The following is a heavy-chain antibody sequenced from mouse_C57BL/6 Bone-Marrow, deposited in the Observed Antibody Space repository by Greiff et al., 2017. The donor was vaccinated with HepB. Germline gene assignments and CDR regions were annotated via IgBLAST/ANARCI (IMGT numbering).Heavy chain of an antibody. CDR2: IWGVGST. D-gene: IGHD2-4*01. CDR3: ARLRRGFAY. V-gene: IGHV2-6*01. Sequence: VKLVESGPGLVAPSQSLSITCTVSGFSLTSYGVDWVRQSPGKGLEWLGVIWGVGSTNYNSALKSRLSISKDNSKSQVFLKMNSLQTDDTAMYYCARLRRGFAYWGQGTLVTVSA. CDR1: GFSLTSYG. J-gene: IGHJ3*01.